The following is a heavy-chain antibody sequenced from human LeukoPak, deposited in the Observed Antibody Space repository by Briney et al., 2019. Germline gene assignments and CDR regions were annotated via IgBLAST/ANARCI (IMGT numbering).Heavy chain of an antibody. J-gene: IGHJ4*02. CDR3: ARSLAARNDY. D-gene: IGHD6-6*01. V-gene: IGHV4-34*01. CDR1: GFTFSSYA. Sequence: PGGSLRLSCAASGFTFSSYAMSWIRQPPGKGLEWIGEINHSGSTNYNPSLKSRVTISVDTSKNQFSLKLSSVTAADTAVYYCARSLAARNDYWGQGTLVTVPS. CDR2: INHSGST.